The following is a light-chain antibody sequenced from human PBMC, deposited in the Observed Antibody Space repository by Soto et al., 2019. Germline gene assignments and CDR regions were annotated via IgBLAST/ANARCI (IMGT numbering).Light chain of an antibody. J-gene: IGLJ1*01. CDR2: EDS. CDR1: SRDVGSYNV. V-gene: IGLV2-23*01. CDR3: CSRGGSSPDSV. Sequence: QSALTQPASVSGSPGQSITISGTGTSRDVGSYNVVSWDQQHPGIAPKLMIYEDSQRPSGVSDPFSGSKSGNTASLTLSGLQDEDEAYYNCCSRGGSSPDSVFGTGTKVTVL.